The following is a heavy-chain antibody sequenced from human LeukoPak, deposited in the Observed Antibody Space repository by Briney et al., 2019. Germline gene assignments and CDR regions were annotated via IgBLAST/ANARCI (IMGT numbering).Heavy chain of an antibody. V-gene: IGHV3-30*04. CDR3: ARGAYYYED. J-gene: IGHJ4*02. CDR2: ISLDGSNK. Sequence: GGSLRLSCAASGFPFSSFAMHWVRQAPGKGLAWVAVISLDGSNKYYADSVKGRFTISRDNAKNMLYLQVNSLRAEDTAVYYCARGAYYYEDWGQGTPVTVSS. D-gene: IGHD3-22*01. CDR1: GFPFSSFA.